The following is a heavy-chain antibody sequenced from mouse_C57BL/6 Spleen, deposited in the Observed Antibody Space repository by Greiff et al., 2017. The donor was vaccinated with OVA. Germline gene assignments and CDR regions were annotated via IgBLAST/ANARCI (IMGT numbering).Heavy chain of an antibody. J-gene: IGHJ1*03. CDR2: IDPSDSET. CDR1: GYTFTSYW. D-gene: IGHD2-3*01. Sequence: VQLQQPGAELVRPGSSVKLSCKASGYTFTSYWMHWVKQRPIQGLEWIGNIDPSDSETHYNQKFKDKATLTVDKSSSTAYMQLSSLTSEDSAVYYCARSGLLPYFDVWGTGTTVTVSS. CDR3: ARSGLLPYFDV. V-gene: IGHV1-52*01.